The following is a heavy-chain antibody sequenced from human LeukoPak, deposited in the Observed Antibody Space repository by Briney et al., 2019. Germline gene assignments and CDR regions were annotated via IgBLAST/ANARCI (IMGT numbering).Heavy chain of an antibody. CDR3: ATYAMITFGGVISGLGAFDI. CDR2: IYSGGST. J-gene: IGHJ3*02. CDR1: GFTVSSNY. D-gene: IGHD3-16*02. Sequence: PGGSLRLSCAASGFTVSSNYMSWVRQAPGKGLEWVSVIYSGGSTYYADSVKGRFTISRDNSKNTLYLQMNSLRAEDTAVYYCATYAMITFGGVISGLGAFDIWGQGTMVTVSS. V-gene: IGHV3-53*01.